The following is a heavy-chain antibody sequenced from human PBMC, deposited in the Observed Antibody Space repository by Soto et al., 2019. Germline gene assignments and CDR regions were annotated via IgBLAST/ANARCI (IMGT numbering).Heavy chain of an antibody. D-gene: IGHD2-2*01. V-gene: IGHV1-18*01. CDR2: ISAYNANT. Sequence: AXVKVSCKASGYTFSNYGITWVRQAPGQGPEWMGWISAYNANTNYAQNLQGRVTMTTDTSTSTAYMELRSLRSDDTAVYYCARDRIIGVPATSLYHYYGMDVWGQGTTVTVSS. CDR1: GYTFSNYG. CDR3: ARDRIIGVPATSLYHYYGMDV. J-gene: IGHJ6*02.